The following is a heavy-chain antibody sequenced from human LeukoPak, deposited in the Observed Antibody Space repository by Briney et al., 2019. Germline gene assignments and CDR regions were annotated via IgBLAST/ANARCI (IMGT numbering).Heavy chain of an antibody. J-gene: IGHJ6*03. CDR3: AKGPIYYYYMDV. CDR2: ISGSGGST. Sequence: GGSLRLSCAASGFTFSSHGMSWVRQAPGKGLEWVSAISGSGGSTYYADSVKGRFTISRDNSKNTLYLQMNSLRAEDTAVYYCAKGPIYYYYMDVWGKGTTVTVSS. CDR1: GFTFSSHG. V-gene: IGHV3-23*01.